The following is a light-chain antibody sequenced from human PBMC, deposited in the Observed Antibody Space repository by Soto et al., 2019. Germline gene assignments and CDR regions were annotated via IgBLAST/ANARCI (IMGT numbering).Light chain of an antibody. Sequence: DIQVTQSPSTLSASVGDRVIISCRASQSVNSWMGWFQQKPGEAPKLLIYKASSLASGVPLRFSGSGSGTEFTLSISSLQPDNFATYYCQQYNSYSAFTFGPVTRVVIK. CDR2: KAS. V-gene: IGKV1-5*03. CDR1: QSVNSW. J-gene: IGKJ3*01. CDR3: QQYNSYSAFT.